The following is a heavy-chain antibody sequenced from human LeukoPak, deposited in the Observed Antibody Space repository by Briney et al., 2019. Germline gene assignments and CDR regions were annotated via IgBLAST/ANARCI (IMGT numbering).Heavy chain of an antibody. V-gene: IGHV1-69*13. CDR3: ARDQGYDSSGLAPFFY. CDR1: GYTFTNYA. D-gene: IGHD3-22*01. CDR2: IIPIFGTA. J-gene: IGHJ4*02. Sequence: SVKVSCRASGYTFTNYAISWVRQAPGQGLEWMGGIIPIFGTANYAQKFQGRVTITADESTSTAYMELSSLRSEDTAVYYCARDQGYDSSGLAPFFYWGQGTLVTVSS.